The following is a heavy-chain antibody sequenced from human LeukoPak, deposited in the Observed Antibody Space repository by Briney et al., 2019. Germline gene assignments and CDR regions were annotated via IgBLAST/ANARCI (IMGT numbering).Heavy chain of an antibody. Sequence: PGGSLTLSCAASGFTFSNYAMSWVRQVPGKGLELVSSITGSGGSKYYADSVKGRFTISRDNSKNTLYLQMSGLRAEDTAVYYCAKDKGDFWSGHHYWGQGTLVTVSS. CDR3: AKDKGDFWSGHHY. CDR2: ITGSGGSK. J-gene: IGHJ4*02. V-gene: IGHV3-23*01. CDR1: GFTFSNYA. D-gene: IGHD3-3*01.